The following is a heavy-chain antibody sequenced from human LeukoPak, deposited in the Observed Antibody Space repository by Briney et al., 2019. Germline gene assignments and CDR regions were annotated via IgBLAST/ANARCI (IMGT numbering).Heavy chain of an antibody. CDR1: GFTFSSYG. CDR3: AKDRWGTMVRGVIFWFDP. D-gene: IGHD3-10*01. Sequence: GGSLRLSCAASGFTFSSYGMHWVRQAPGKGLEWVAVISYDGSNKYYADSVKGRFTISRDNSKNTLYLQMNSLRAEDTAVYYCAKDRWGTMVRGVIFWFDPWGQGTLVTVSS. V-gene: IGHV3-30*18. J-gene: IGHJ5*02. CDR2: ISYDGSNK.